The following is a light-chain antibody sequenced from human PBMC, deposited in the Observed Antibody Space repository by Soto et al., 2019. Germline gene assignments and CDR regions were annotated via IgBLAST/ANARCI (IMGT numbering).Light chain of an antibody. Sequence: DVGVSHSPASLPVPLVHPASISCRSSQSIVHRDGNTELSWFRQRPGLAPRRVIYKVSNREAGGPDRFSGSGSGTDFTLKISRVEAEDVGLYYCMQGSHWPPITFGQGTRLEIK. CDR3: MQGSHWPPIT. J-gene: IGKJ5*01. V-gene: IGKV2-30*02. CDR1: QSIVHRDGNTE. CDR2: KVS.